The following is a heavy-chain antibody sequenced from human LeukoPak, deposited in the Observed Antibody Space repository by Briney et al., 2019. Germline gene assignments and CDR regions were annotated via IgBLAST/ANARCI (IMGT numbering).Heavy chain of an antibody. D-gene: IGHD3-10*01. Sequence: SETLSLTCTVSGGSISSYYRSWIRQPPGKGLEWIGYIYYSGSTNYNPSLKSRVTISVDTSKNQFSLKLSSVTAADTAVYYCASGSGSHNYYYYGMDVWGQGTTVTVSS. V-gene: IGHV4-59*01. CDR2: IYYSGST. CDR1: GGSISSYY. CDR3: ASGSGSHNYYYYGMDV. J-gene: IGHJ6*02.